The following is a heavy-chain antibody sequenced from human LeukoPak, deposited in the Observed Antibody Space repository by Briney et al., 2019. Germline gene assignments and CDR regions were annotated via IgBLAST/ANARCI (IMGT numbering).Heavy chain of an antibody. V-gene: IGHV3-23*01. Sequence: GGSLRLSCVVSGFTFSSYPMSWVRQAPGKGLEWVSVISESGDVTHYADSMKGRFTISSDNTKNTLNLQMNGLRDEDTAIYYCARDSSHYLGSSDYWGQGALVTVSS. D-gene: IGHD6-6*01. J-gene: IGHJ4*02. CDR2: ISESGDVT. CDR1: GFTFSSYP. CDR3: ARDSSHYLGSSDY.